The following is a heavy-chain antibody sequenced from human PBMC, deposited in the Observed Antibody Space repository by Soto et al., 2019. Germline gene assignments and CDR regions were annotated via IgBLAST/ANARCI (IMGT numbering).Heavy chain of an antibody. CDR3: ARVVGAYYDFWSGYEAP. D-gene: IGHD3-3*01. V-gene: IGHV1-69*01. CDR2: FIPIFATA. J-gene: IGHJ5*02. CDR1: GGTFSTYA. Sequence: QVQLVQSGAEMKKPGSSVKVSCKASGGTFSTYAISWVRQAPGQGLEWMGGFIPIFATANYAQKFQGRVTINADEATRTDSMELSSLRSEDTAVYYCARVVGAYYDFWSGYEAPWGQGTLVTVSS.